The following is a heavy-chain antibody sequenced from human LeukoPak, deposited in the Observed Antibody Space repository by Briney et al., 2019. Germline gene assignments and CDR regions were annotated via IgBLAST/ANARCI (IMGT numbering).Heavy chain of an antibody. V-gene: IGHV7-4-1*02. D-gene: IGHD3-22*01. Sequence: ASVKVSCKASGGTFSSYAISWVRQAPGQGLEWMGWIDTNTGNPTYAQGFIGRFVFSLDTSVTTAYLQISSLKAEDTAVYYCARGYDTTGYFSYWGQGTLVAVSS. CDR3: ARGYDTTGYFSY. CDR2: IDTNTGNP. J-gene: IGHJ4*02. CDR1: GGTFSSYA.